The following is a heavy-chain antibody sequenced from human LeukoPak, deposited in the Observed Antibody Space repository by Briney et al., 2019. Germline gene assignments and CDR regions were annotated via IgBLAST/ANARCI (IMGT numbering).Heavy chain of an antibody. D-gene: IGHD2-8*01. CDR3: TTDRPWSFYFDY. Sequence: PGGSLRLSCAASGFTFSNAWMSWVRQAPGKGLEWVGRIKSKTDGGTTDYAAPVKGRFTISRDDSKITLYLQMNSLKTEDTAVYYCTTDRPWSFYFDYWGQGTLVTVSS. J-gene: IGHJ4*02. V-gene: IGHV3-15*01. CDR2: IKSKTDGGTT. CDR1: GFTFSNAW.